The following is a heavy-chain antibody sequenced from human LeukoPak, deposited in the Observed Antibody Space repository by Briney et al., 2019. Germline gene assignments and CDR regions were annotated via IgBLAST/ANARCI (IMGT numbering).Heavy chain of an antibody. Sequence: PGGSLRLSCGASGFDFSNNGMHWVRQAPGKGLEWVAFIRYDAANQYYADSVKGRFTISRDNSKNTLYLQMDSLRSEDTAIYHCAKDRAVSDSYFDYWGQGTLVTVSS. D-gene: IGHD6-19*01. CDR1: GFDFSNNG. CDR2: IRYDAANQ. V-gene: IGHV3-30*02. CDR3: AKDRAVSDSYFDY. J-gene: IGHJ4*02.